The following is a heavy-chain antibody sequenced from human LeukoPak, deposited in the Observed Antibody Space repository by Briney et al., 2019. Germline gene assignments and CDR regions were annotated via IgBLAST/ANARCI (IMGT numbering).Heavy chain of an antibody. D-gene: IGHD3-16*01. Sequence: ASVKVSCKASGYTFTGYYMHWVRQAPGQGLEWMGWINPNSGGTNYAQKFQGRVTMTRDTSISTAYMELSRLRSDDTAVYYCARDMVFAGGLYLWGLDYWGQGTLVTVSS. CDR2: INPNSGGT. V-gene: IGHV1-2*02. J-gene: IGHJ4*02. CDR3: ARDMVFAGGLYLWGLDY. CDR1: GYTFTGYY.